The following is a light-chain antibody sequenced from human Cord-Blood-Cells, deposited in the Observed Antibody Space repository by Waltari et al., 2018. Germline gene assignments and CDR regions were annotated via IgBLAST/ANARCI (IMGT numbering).Light chain of an antibody. J-gene: IGLJ1*01. V-gene: IGLV3-21*04. CDR3: QVWDSSSDHPYV. CDR1: NIGSKS. CDR2: YDS. Sequence: SYVLTQPPSASVAPGKTARITCGGNNIGSKSVHWYQQKPGQAPVLVIYYDSDRPSGIPERFSGSNSGNTATLTISRVEAGDEADYYCQVWDSSSDHPYVFGTGTKVTVL.